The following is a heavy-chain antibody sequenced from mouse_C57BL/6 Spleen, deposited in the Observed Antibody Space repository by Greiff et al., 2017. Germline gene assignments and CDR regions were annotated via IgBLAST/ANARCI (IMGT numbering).Heavy chain of an antibody. Sequence: QVQLQQSGAELVKPGASVKMSCKASGYTFTSYWITWVKQRPGQGLEWIGDIYPGSGSTNYNEKFKGKATLTVDTSSSTAYMQLSSLTSEDSAVYYCARSGYSKSMDYWGQGTSVTVSS. CDR1: GYTFTSYW. J-gene: IGHJ4*01. CDR2: IYPGSGST. D-gene: IGHD2-5*01. CDR3: ARSGYSKSMDY. V-gene: IGHV1-55*01.